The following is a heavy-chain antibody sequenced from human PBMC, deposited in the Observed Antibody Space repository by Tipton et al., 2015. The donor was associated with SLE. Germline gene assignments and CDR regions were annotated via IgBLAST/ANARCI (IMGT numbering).Heavy chain of an antibody. CDR1: GASISSHY. CDR2: IHYSRDT. V-gene: IGHV4-59*11. D-gene: IGHD2-21*01. CDR3: AVNVVVKVQVDY. Sequence: TLSLTCTVSGASISSHYWNWIRQSPGKGLEWIGYIHYSRDTNYNPSLKSRVTISVDTSKNQLSLKLTSVTAADTAVYYCAVNVVVKVQVDYWGPGALVTVSA. J-gene: IGHJ4*02.